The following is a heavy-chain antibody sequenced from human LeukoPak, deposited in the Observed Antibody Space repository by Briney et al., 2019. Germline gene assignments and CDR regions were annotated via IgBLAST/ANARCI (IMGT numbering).Heavy chain of an antibody. Sequence: GGSLRLSCAASGFTFSSYWMSWVRQAPGKGLEWVANIKQDGSEKYYVVSVKGRFTISRDNAKNSLYLQMNSLRAEDTAVYYCARGGGYSGSFNDYWGQGTLVTVSS. V-gene: IGHV3-7*01. J-gene: IGHJ4*02. CDR3: ARGGGYSGSFNDY. CDR2: IKQDGSEK. CDR1: GFTFSSYW. D-gene: IGHD1-26*01.